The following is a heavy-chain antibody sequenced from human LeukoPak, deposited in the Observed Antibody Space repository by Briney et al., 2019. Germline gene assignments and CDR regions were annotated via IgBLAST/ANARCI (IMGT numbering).Heavy chain of an antibody. V-gene: IGHV1-69*04. CDR3: ARDGARSTYYDILTGYFLDY. J-gene: IGHJ4*02. Sequence: SVKVSCKASGGTFSSYTISWVRQAPGQGLEWMGRIIPILGIANYAQKFQGRVTTTADKSTSTAYMELSSLRSEDTAVYYCARDGARSTYYDILTGYFLDYWGQGTLVTVSS. CDR2: IIPILGIA. CDR1: GGTFSSYT. D-gene: IGHD3-9*01.